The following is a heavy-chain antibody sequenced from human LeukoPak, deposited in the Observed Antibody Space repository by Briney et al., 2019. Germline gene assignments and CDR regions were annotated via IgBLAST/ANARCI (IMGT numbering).Heavy chain of an antibody. J-gene: IGHJ5*02. CDR2: INTDNGAT. V-gene: IGHV1-2*02. CDR1: GYTFTDYY. D-gene: IGHD1-26*01. Sequence: ASVKVSCKASGYTFTDYYIQWVRQAPGQGLEWMGWINTDNGATYYTQRFQGRVSVTRDTSISTAYMELYKLTSDDTAVYYCARDHYIVGSGWFDPWGQGTLVTVSS. CDR3: ARDHYIVGSGWFDP.